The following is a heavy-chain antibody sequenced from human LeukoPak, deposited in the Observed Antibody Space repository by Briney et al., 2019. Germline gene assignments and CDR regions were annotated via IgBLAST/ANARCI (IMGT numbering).Heavy chain of an antibody. CDR1: GFTFGDYA. J-gene: IGHJ4*02. CDR2: IRSKAYGGTT. D-gene: IGHD3-10*01. Sequence: PGGSLRLSCTASGFTFGDYAMSRVRQAPGKGLEWVGFIRSKAYGGTTQYAASVKGRFSISRDDSKSLAYLQMSSLKTEDTAVYYCTRVRSGSDFDYWGQGTLVTVSS. CDR3: TRVRSGSDFDY. V-gene: IGHV3-49*04.